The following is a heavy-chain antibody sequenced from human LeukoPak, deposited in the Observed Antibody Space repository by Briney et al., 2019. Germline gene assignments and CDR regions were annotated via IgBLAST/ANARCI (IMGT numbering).Heavy chain of an antibody. J-gene: IGHJ4*02. V-gene: IGHV1-2*02. CDR3: ARGTPGYYYV. CDR1: GYTFTGYY. CDR2: INPNSGGT. Sequence: ASVKVSCKASGYTFTGYYMHWVRQAPGQGLEWMGWINPNSGGTNYAQKFQGRVTLTRDTSIITAYMELSSLRSDDTAVYYCARGTPGYYYVWGQGTLVTVSS. D-gene: IGHD3-10*02.